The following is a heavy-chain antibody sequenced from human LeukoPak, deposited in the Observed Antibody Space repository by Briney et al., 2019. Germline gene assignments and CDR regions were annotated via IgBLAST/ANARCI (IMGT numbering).Heavy chain of an antibody. J-gene: IGHJ3*02. CDR2: IRSKVYGGTT. Sequence: GGSLRLSCTGSVFTFGYYAMTWVRQAPGKGLEWVGFIRSKVYGGTTEYAASVKGRFIISRDDSKSIADLQMYSMKTEDTAVYYCATDKSVTVAGPYAFDMWGQRTLVTVSS. CDR1: VFTFGYYA. D-gene: IGHD6-19*01. CDR3: ATDKSVTVAGPYAFDM. V-gene: IGHV3-49*04.